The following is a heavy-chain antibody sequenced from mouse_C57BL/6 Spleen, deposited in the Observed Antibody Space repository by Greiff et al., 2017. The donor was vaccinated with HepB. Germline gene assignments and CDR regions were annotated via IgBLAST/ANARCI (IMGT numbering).Heavy chain of an antibody. D-gene: IGHD2-4*01. V-gene: IGHV1-39*01. Sequence: VQLQQSGPELVKPGASVKISCKASGYSFTDYNMNWVKQSNGKSLGWIGVINPNYGTTNYNQKFKGKSTLTVAQSSSTAYMQLNSLTSEDSAVYYCARSNDYPPYYAMDCWGQGTSVTVSS. CDR2: INPNYGTT. CDR3: ARSNDYPPYYAMDC. J-gene: IGHJ4*01. CDR1: GYSFTDYN.